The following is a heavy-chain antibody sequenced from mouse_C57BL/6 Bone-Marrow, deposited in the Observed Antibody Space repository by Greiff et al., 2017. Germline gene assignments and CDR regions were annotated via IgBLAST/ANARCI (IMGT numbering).Heavy chain of an antibody. CDR3: ARIERTRPTMGTPFDY. CDR1: GFSLSTFCMG. V-gene: IGHV8-8*01. Sequence: QVTLKESGPGILQPSPTLSLSCSSSGFSLSTFCMGVGWIRQPSGKGLEWLAHIWCDDDKYYNPALKSRLTVTKDTSKNKVFLKIDNVDTADTATYYCARIERTRPTMGTPFDYWGQGTTLTVSA. D-gene: IGHD2-14*01. CDR2: IWCDDDK. J-gene: IGHJ2*01.